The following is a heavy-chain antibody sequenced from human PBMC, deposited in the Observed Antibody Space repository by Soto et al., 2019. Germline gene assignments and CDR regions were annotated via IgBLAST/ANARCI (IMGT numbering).Heavy chain of an antibody. CDR1: GFTVSSNY. CDR3: ARSTMDSSSPDYYFYYYMDV. D-gene: IGHD6-13*01. J-gene: IGHJ6*03. CDR2: IYSGGST. Sequence: EVQLVESGGGLVQPGGSLRLSCAASGFTVSSNYMSWVRQAPGKGLEWVSVIYSGGSTYYADSVKGRCTIARDNSKNSLYLQMNSLRAEDTAVYYCARSTMDSSSPDYYFYYYMDVWGKGTTVTVSS. V-gene: IGHV3-66*01.